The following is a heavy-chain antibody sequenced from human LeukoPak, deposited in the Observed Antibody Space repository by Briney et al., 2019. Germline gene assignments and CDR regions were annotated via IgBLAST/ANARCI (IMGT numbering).Heavy chain of an antibody. J-gene: IGHJ6*02. CDR3: ASPRGMNDYYYYYGMDV. CDR2: IYSGGST. V-gene: IGHV3-53*04. Sequence: GGSLRLSCAASGFTVSSNYMSWVRQAPGKGLEWVSVIYSGGSTYYADSVKGRFTISRHNSKNTLYLQMNSLRAEDTAVYYCASPRGMNDYYYYYGMDVWGQGTTVTVSS. D-gene: IGHD3-10*01. CDR1: GFTVSSNY.